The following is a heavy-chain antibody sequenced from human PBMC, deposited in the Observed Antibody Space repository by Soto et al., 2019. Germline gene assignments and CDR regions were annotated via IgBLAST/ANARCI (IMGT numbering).Heavy chain of an antibody. CDR1: GYSFSSYW. Sequence: GESLKISCKGFGYSFSSYWISWVRQMPGKGLEWMGRIDPSDAYTNYSPTFQGHVTISVDKSINTAYLQWSSLKASDSATYYRARLQGTLLDWFDAWGQGTPVTSPQ. CDR2: IDPSDAYT. V-gene: IGHV5-10-1*01. D-gene: IGHD1-7*01. J-gene: IGHJ5*02. CDR3: ARLQGTLLDWFDA.